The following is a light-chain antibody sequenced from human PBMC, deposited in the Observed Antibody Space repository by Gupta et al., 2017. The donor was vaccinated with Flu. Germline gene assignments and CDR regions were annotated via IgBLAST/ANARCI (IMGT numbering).Light chain of an antibody. CDR3: QQYSSYSIFT. Sequence: IQMTQSPSTLSASVGDRVTITCRASQTINSRLAWYQQKPGKAPKVLLHKASSLQSGVPSRISGSECGTEFTLTISSLQSDDFAAYYCQQYSSYSIFTFGPGTRVEMK. CDR1: QTINSR. V-gene: IGKV1-5*03. CDR2: KAS. J-gene: IGKJ3*01.